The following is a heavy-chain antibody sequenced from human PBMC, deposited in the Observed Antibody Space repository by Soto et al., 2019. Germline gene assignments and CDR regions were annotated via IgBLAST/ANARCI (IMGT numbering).Heavy chain of an antibody. D-gene: IGHD6-13*01. V-gene: IGHV4-30-4*01. CDR1: GGSISSGDYY. CDR3: ARNPEASIAAAV. J-gene: IGHJ4*02. CDR2: IYYSGST. Sequence: LCGGSISSGDYYWSWIRQPPGKGLEWIGYIYYSGSTYYNPSLKSRVTISVDTSKNQFSLKLSSVTAADTAVYYCARNPEASIAAAVWGQGTLVTVSS.